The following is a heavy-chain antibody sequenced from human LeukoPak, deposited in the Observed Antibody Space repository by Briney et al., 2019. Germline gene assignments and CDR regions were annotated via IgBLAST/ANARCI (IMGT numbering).Heavy chain of an antibody. J-gene: IGHJ3*02. V-gene: IGHV4-59*01. CDR1: GGSISSYY. CDR3: ARDHDSGDSDAFDI. Sequence: SETLSLTCTVSGGSISSYYWSWIRQPPGKGLEWIGYIYYSGSTNYNPSLKSRVTISVDTSKNQFSLKLSSVTAADTAVYYCARDHDSGDSDAFDIWGQGTMVTVSS. CDR2: IYYSGST. D-gene: IGHD4-17*01.